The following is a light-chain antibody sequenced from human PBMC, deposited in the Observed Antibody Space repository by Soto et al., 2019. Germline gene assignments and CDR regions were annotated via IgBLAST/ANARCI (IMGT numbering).Light chain of an antibody. Sequence: EIVMTQSPATLSVSPGERATPSCRASQSISSNLAWYQQKPGQAPRLLIYGASTRATGIPSRFSGSGSGTDFTLTISRLEPEDFAVYYCQQYGSSLTFGQGTRLE. CDR3: QQYGSSLT. V-gene: IGKV3-15*01. CDR2: GAS. J-gene: IGKJ5*01. CDR1: QSISSN.